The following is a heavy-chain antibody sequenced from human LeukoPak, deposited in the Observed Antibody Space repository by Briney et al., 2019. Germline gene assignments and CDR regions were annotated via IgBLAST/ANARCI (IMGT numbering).Heavy chain of an antibody. V-gene: IGHV1-3*01. D-gene: IGHD5-18*01. J-gene: IGHJ4*02. CDR3: ARVEYAGIQLWPYFDY. CDR1: GYTFTSYG. CDR2: INAGNGNT. Sequence: GASVKVSCKASGYTFTSYGISWVRQAPGQRLEWMGWINAGNGNTKYSQKFQGRVTITRDTSASTAYMELSSLRSEDTAVYYCARVEYAGIQLWPYFDYWGQGTLVTVSS.